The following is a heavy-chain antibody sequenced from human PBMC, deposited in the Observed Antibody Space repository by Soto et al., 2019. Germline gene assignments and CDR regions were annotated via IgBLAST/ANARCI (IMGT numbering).Heavy chain of an antibody. CDR1: GGSISSYY. CDR3: ARGPYSSSWGWFDP. J-gene: IGHJ5*02. Sequence: SETLSLTCTVSGGSISSYYWSWIRQPPGKGLEWIGYIYYSGSTNYTTSLKSRVTISVDTSKNQFSLKLSSVTAADTAVYYCARGPYSSSWGWFDPWGQGTLVTVSS. CDR2: IYYSGST. D-gene: IGHD6-13*01. V-gene: IGHV4-59*01.